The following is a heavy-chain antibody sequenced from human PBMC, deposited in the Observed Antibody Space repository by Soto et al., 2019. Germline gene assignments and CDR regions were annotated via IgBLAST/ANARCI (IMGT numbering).Heavy chain of an antibody. Sequence: GASVKVSCKASGYTFTGYYMHWVRQAPGQGLEWMGWINPNSGGTNYAQKFQGWVTMTRDTSISTAYMELSRLRSDDTAVYYCARARRTTGTWAYYYYGMDVWGQGTTVPVS. J-gene: IGHJ6*02. D-gene: IGHD1-1*01. CDR3: ARARRTTGTWAYYYYGMDV. V-gene: IGHV1-2*04. CDR1: GYTFTGYY. CDR2: INPNSGGT.